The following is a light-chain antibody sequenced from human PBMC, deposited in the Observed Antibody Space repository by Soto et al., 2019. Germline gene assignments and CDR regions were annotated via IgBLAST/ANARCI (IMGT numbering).Light chain of an antibody. Sequence: QSVLTQPAGVSGSPGQSVTISCTGTSSEFGSYKFVSWYQHHPGKVPKVILYETSKRPSGVSERFSGSKSGNTASLPISGVQAEDDADYYCSSFTRTTAHVFRSAPTVTVL. J-gene: IGLJ1*01. CDR1: SSEFGSYKF. V-gene: IGLV2-23*01. CDR3: SSFTRTTAHV. CDR2: ETS.